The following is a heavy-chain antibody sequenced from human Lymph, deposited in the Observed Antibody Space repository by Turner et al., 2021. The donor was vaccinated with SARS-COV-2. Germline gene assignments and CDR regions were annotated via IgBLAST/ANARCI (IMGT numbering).Heavy chain of an antibody. D-gene: IGHD1-26*01. Sequence: EVQLVESGGGWVQPGGSLRLSCAASGFTCSYYWMSWVRQAPRRGREWVANIKQDGSEKYYVSSVKGRFTISRDNAKNSLFLQMNSLRAEDTAVYYCARMGSSSWYFDYWGQGTLVTVSS. CDR2: IKQDGSEK. CDR1: GFTCSYYW. CDR3: ARMGSSSWYFDY. V-gene: IGHV3-7*01. J-gene: IGHJ4*02.